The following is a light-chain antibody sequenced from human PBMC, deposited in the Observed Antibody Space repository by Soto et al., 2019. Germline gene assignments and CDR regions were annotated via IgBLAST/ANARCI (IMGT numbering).Light chain of an antibody. Sequence: EIVLTQSPAILSMSPGERATLSCRASQSVSSYFAWYQQKPGQAPRLLIYDASNRATGVPARFSGSGSGTNFTLTISSLEPEEFAVYYCQQRRYWPVTFGQGTRV. J-gene: IGKJ1*01. CDR3: QQRRYWPVT. CDR1: QSVSSY. CDR2: DAS. V-gene: IGKV3-11*01.